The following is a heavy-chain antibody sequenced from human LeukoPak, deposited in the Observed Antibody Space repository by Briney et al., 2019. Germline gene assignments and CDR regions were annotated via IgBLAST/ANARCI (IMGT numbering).Heavy chain of an antibody. CDR3: ARDREEGPVRNYFDY. J-gene: IGHJ4*02. V-gene: IGHV6-1*01. CDR1: GDSVSSNSAG. CDR2: TNYRSKWYS. Sequence: SQTLSLTCAISGDSVSSNSAGWNWIRQSPSRGLEWLGRTNYRSKWYSDYAVSVKSRITINPDTSKNQFSLQLNSVTPEDTAVYYCARDREEGPVRNYFDYWGQGTLVTVSS. D-gene: IGHD4-17*01.